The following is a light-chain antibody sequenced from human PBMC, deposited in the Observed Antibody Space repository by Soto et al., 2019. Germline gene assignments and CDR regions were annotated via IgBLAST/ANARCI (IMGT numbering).Light chain of an antibody. CDR1: QSISSW. J-gene: IGKJ1*01. CDR3: QQYNSYSQT. CDR2: DAS. V-gene: IGKV1-5*01. Sequence: DIQMTQSPSTLSASVGDRVTITCRASQSISSWLAWYQQKPGKAPKLLIYDASSLESGVPSRFSGSGSGTEFTLTISNLQPDDFANYYCQQYNSYSQTFGQGTKVEIK.